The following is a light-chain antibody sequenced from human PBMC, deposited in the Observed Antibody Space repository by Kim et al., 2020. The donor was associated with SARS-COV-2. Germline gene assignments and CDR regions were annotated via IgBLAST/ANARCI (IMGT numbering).Light chain of an antibody. V-gene: IGLV1-40*01. J-gene: IGLJ2*01. Sequence: VTISGTGSSSNIGAGSYVHWYQQLPGTAPKLLLYGNSNRPSGVPDRFSGSKSGTSASLAITGLQAEDEADYYCQSYDSSLSGYVVFGGGTQLTVL. CDR2: GNS. CDR1: SSNIGAGSY. CDR3: QSYDSSLSGYVV.